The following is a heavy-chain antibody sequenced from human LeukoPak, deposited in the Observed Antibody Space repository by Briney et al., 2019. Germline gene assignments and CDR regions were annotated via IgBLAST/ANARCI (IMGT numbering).Heavy chain of an antibody. Sequence: SETLSLTCTVSGGSISSSSYYWGWIRQPPGKGLEWIGSIYYSGSTYYNPSLKSRVTISLDTSKNQFSLKLSSVTAADTAVYYCARQQLWSQRIDYWGQGTLVTVSS. V-gene: IGHV4-39*01. CDR2: IYYSGST. D-gene: IGHD5-18*01. CDR1: GGSISSSSYY. CDR3: ARQQLWSQRIDY. J-gene: IGHJ4*02.